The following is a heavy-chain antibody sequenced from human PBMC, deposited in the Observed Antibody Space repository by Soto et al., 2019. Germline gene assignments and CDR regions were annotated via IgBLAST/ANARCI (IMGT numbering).Heavy chain of an antibody. V-gene: IGHV4-39*01. Sequence: SETLSLTCTVSGGSNSSSSYYWGWIRQPPGKGLEWIGSIYYSGSTYYNPSLKSRVTISVDTSKNQFSLKLSSVTAADTAVYYCARQASSGLTWGQGTLVTVSS. D-gene: IGHD6-19*01. CDR3: ARQASSGLT. CDR2: IYYSGST. J-gene: IGHJ4*02. CDR1: GGSNSSSSYY.